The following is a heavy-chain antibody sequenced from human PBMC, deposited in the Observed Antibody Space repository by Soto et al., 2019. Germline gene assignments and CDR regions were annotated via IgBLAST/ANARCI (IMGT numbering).Heavy chain of an antibody. J-gene: IGHJ3*02. CDR1: GFTFSSYA. CDR2: ISGSGGST. V-gene: IGHV3-23*01. Sequence: SGGSLRLSCAASGFTFSSYAMSWVRQAPGKGLAWVSAISGSGGSTYYADTVKGRFTISRDNSKNTLYLQMNSLRTEDTAIYYCAKAAAEILNAFDIWGQGTMVTVSS. CDR3: AKAAAEILNAFDI. D-gene: IGHD6-25*01.